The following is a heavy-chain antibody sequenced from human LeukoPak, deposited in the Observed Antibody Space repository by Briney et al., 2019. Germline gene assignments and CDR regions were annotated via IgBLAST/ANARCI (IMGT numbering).Heavy chain of an antibody. CDR2: IYYNGNT. J-gene: IGHJ4*02. D-gene: IGHD2-2*02. CDR3: ASSPGGYCSSASCYTGGYFDY. CDR1: GGSISSSTYY. V-gene: IGHV4-39*01. Sequence: SETLSFTCTVSGGSISSSTYYWVWIRQPPGKGLEWIGSIYYNGNTYYNPSLKSRVTISVDTSKNQFSLRLSSVTATDRAVYYCASSPGGYCSSASCYTGGYFDYWGQGSLVTVSS.